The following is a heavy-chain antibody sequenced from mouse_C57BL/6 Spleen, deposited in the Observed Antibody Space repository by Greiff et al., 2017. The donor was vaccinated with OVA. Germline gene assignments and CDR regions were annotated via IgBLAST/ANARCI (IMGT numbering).Heavy chain of an antibody. J-gene: IGHJ1*03. CDR2: IYPGDGDT. V-gene: IGHV1-82*01. CDR1: GYAFSSSW. D-gene: IGHD1-1*01. Sequence: VQLQQSGPELVKPGASVKISCKASGYAFSSSWMNWVKQRPGKGLEWIGRIYPGDGDTNYNGKFKGKATLTADKSSSTAYMQLSSLTSEDSAVYFCAPITTVVEGYFDVWGTGTTVTVSS. CDR3: APITTVVEGYFDV.